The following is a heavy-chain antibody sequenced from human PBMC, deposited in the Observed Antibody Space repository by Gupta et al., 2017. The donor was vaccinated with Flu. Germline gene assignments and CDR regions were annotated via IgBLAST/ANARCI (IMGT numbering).Heavy chain of an antibody. CDR2: ISSTSSYI. CDR1: GFTFNDYY. CDR3: ARDGGKGYSYAIDY. D-gene: IGHD5-18*01. Sequence: QVQLVESGGGLVKPGGSLRLSCAASGFTFNDYYMSWIRQAPGKGLEWVSYISSTSSYIKYADSVKGRFTISRDNAKNSLFLQMNSLRADDTAVYYCARDGGKGYSYAIDYWGQGALVTVSS. J-gene: IGHJ4*02. V-gene: IGHV3-11*05.